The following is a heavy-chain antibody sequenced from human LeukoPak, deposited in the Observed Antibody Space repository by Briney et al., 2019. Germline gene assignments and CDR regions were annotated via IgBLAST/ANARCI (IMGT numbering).Heavy chain of an antibody. CDR2: INPNSGGT. CDR3: ARLWGRIAAAGT. CDR1: GYTFTGYY. D-gene: IGHD6-13*01. V-gene: IGHV1-2*02. Sequence: ASVKVSCKAFGYTFTGYYMHWVRQAPGQGLEWMGWINPNSGGTNYAQKFQGRVTMTRDTSISTAYMELSRLRSDDTAVYYCARLWGRIAAAGTWGQETLVTVSS. J-gene: IGHJ4*02.